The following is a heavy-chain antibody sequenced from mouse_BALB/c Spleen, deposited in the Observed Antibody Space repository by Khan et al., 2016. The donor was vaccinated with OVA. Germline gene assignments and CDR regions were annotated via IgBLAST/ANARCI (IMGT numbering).Heavy chain of an antibody. D-gene: IGHD2-3*01. CDR3: ARDGSRYNYAMDY. CDR1: GYSITSDYA. Sequence: EVQLQESGPGLVKPSQSLSLTCTVTGYSITSDYAWNWIRQFPGNKLEWMGYISSSGSPNSTPALKSRISITRDTSKNQFFLQLNSVTTEDTATYYCARDGSRYNYAMDYWGQGTSVTVSS. CDR2: ISSSGSP. V-gene: IGHV3-2*02. J-gene: IGHJ4*01.